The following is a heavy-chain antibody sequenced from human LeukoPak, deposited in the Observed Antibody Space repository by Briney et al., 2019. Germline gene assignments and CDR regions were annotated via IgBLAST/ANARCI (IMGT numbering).Heavy chain of an antibody. CDR1: GFTFSSYW. D-gene: IGHD3-10*01. Sequence: GGSLRLSCAASGFTFSSYWMHWVRQAPGKGLVWVSRIKSDGSNTNYADSVKGRFTISRDNAKNTLHLQMNSLRAEDTAVYYCARDDRGLLWFGELFFDYWGQGTLVTVSS. V-gene: IGHV3-74*01. CDR2: IKSDGSNT. CDR3: ARDDRGLLWFGELFFDY. J-gene: IGHJ4*02.